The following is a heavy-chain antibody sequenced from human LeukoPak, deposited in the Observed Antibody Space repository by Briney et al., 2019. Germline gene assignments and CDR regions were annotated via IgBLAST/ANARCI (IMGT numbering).Heavy chain of an antibody. CDR2: ISGDGTST. J-gene: IGHJ4*02. Sequence: PGGSLRLSCAASGFIFNNHWMHWVRQAPGKGLVWVSRISGDGTSTSYADSVKGRFTISRDNAKNTLYLQMNSLRAEDTAVYCCARRVRSSGWYIFDYWGQGTPVTVSA. V-gene: IGHV3-74*01. D-gene: IGHD6-19*01. CDR1: GFIFNNHW. CDR3: ARRVRSSGWYIFDY.